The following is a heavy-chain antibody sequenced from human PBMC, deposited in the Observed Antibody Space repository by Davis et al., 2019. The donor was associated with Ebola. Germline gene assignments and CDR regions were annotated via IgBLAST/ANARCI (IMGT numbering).Heavy chain of an antibody. CDR1: GYTFTSYG. D-gene: IGHD4-17*01. CDR3: ARAHYGDYVLPFDY. J-gene: IGHJ4*02. CDR2: ISAYNGNT. V-gene: IGHV1-18*01. Sequence: VSVKVSCKASGYTFTSYGISWVRQAPGQGLEWMGWISAYNGNTNYAQKLQGRVTMTTDTSTSTAYMELRSLRSDDTAVYYCARAHYGDYVLPFDYWGQGTLVTVSS.